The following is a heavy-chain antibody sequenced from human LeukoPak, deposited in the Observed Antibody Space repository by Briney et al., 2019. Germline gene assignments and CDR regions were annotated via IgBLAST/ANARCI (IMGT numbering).Heavy chain of an antibody. CDR2: ISDSGRTT. D-gene: IGHD3-3*01. V-gene: IGHV3-48*03. CDR3: ASWGGNAQSDSWSGPFDY. Sequence: GGSLRLSCVVSGLTFSNFKMNWVRQAPGKGLEWVSYISDSGRTTFYADSVKGRFTISRDNAKNSLNLQMSSLRVEDTAVYYCASWGGNAQSDSWSGPFDYWGQGTLVTVSS. CDR1: GLTFSNFK. J-gene: IGHJ4*02.